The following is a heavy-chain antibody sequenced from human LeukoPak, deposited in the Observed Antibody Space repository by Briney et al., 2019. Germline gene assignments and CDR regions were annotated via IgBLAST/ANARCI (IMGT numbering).Heavy chain of an antibody. CDR3: ARTNWAFDY. J-gene: IGHJ4*02. Sequence: GGSLRLSCAASGFTFSSYWMSWVRQAPGKGLEWVANIKEDGSEGYYVDSVKGRFTISRDNAKNSLSLQMNSLRAEDTAVYYCARTNWAFDYWGQGTLVTVSS. CDR2: IKEDGSEG. D-gene: IGHD7-27*01. CDR1: GFTFSSYW. V-gene: IGHV3-7*01.